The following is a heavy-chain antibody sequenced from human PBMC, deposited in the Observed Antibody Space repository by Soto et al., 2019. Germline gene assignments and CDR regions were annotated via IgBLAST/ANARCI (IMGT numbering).Heavy chain of an antibody. V-gene: IGHV4-31*03. CDR3: ARDRGVVVAAGYYYYGMDV. CDR1: GGSISSGGYY. CDR2: IYYSGST. Sequence: SETLSLTCTVSGGSISSGGYYWSWIRQHPGKGLEWIGYIYYSGSTYYNPSLKSRVTISVDTSKNQFSLKLSSVTAADTAVCYCARDRGVVVAAGYYYYGMDVWGQGTTVTVSS. D-gene: IGHD2-15*01. J-gene: IGHJ6*02.